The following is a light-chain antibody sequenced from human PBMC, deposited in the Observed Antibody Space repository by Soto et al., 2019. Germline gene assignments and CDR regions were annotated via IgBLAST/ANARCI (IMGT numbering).Light chain of an antibody. CDR2: GAS. Sequence: EIVMTQSPATLSVSPGGRATLSCRASQSISDTLAWYQKKPGQAPRLLIYGASTRAPGFPARFSGSGSGTDFTLTISSLQSEVFAVYCCQHYNSWPWRFGQGTKVEIK. J-gene: IGKJ1*01. V-gene: IGKV3D-15*01. CDR3: QHYNSWPWR. CDR1: QSISDT.